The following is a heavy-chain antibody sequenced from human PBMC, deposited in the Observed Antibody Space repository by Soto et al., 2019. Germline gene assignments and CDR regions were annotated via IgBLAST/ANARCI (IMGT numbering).Heavy chain of an antibody. D-gene: IGHD2-15*01. CDR1: GDPLTSFY. J-gene: IGHJ5*02. Sequence: QVQLQESGPGLVKPSETLSLTCTVSGDPLTSFYWTWIRQSPEKGLEWIGYMYLSGTTNYNPSFRSRVTMSVDTSKNQFSLTLTSVTVADTAVYYCARIHGGSWWIDPWGPGTLVTVSS. CDR2: MYLSGTT. V-gene: IGHV4-59*01. CDR3: ARIHGGSWWIDP.